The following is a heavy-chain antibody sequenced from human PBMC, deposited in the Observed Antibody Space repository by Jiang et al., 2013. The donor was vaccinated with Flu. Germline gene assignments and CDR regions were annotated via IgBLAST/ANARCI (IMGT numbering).Heavy chain of an antibody. J-gene: IGHJ5*02. CDR1: GGSFSGYY. CDR3: ARGSLFRYYGSGSYWAGWFDP. Sequence: SLTCAVYGGSFSGYYWSWIRQPPGKGLEWIGEINHSGSTNYNPSLKSRVTISVDTSKNQFSLKLSSVTAADTAVYYCARGSLFRYYGSGSYWAGWFDPWGQGTLVTVSS. D-gene: IGHD3-10*01. V-gene: IGHV4-34*01. CDR2: INHSGST.